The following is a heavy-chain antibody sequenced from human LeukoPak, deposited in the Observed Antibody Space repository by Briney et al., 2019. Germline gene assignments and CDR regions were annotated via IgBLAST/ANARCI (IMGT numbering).Heavy chain of an antibody. CDR3: ARDKRQTSGSKKYFDY. Sequence: GGSLRLSCAASGFTFSSYGMHWVRQAPGKGLEWVVDIWYDGSNKYYADSVKGRITISRDNSKNTLYLQMNSLRDDDTAVYYCARDKRQTSGSKKYFDYWGQGILVTVSS. D-gene: IGHD2/OR15-2a*01. CDR2: IWYDGSNK. CDR1: GFTFSSYG. V-gene: IGHV3-33*01. J-gene: IGHJ4*02.